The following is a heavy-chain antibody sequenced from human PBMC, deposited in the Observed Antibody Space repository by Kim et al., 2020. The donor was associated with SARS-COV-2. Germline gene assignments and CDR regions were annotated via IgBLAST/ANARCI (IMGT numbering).Heavy chain of an antibody. V-gene: IGHV3-9*01. Sequence: ADSVKGRFTISRDNAKNSLYLQMNSLRAEDTALYYCAKDIFMALYSYFDLWGRGTLVTVSS. CDR3: AKDIFMALYSYFDL. J-gene: IGHJ2*01. D-gene: IGHD3-10*01.